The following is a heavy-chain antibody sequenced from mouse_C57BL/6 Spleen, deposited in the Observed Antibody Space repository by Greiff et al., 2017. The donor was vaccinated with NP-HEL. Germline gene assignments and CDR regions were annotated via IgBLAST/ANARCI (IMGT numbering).Heavy chain of an antibody. Sequence: VQLKESGTVLARPGASVKMSCKTSGYTFTSYWMHWVKQRPGQGLEWIGAIYPGNSDTSYNQKFKGKAKLTAVTSASTAYMELSSLTNEDSAVYYCTHYYGSSYDYFDYWGQGTTLTVSS. V-gene: IGHV1-5*01. CDR1: GYTFTSYW. CDR2: IYPGNSDT. CDR3: THYYGSSYDYFDY. J-gene: IGHJ2*01. D-gene: IGHD1-1*01.